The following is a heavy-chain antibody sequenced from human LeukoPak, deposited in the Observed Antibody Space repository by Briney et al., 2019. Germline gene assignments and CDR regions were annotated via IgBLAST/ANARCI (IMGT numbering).Heavy chain of an antibody. CDR1: GFTFSDYY. CDR2: ISSSGTTI. Sequence: GGSLRLSYAASGFTFSDYYMSWIRQAPGKGLEWVSYISSSGTTIYYADSVKGRFTISRDNAKNSLYLQMNSLRAEDTAVYYCARAPKFRLVGVPKGPFDPWGQGTLVTVSS. D-gene: IGHD1-26*01. V-gene: IGHV3-11*01. CDR3: ARAPKFRLVGVPKGPFDP. J-gene: IGHJ5*02.